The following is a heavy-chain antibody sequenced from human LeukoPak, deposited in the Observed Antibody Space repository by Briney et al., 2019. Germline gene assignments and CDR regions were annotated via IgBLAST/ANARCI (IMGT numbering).Heavy chain of an antibody. CDR1: GYSFTSYW. D-gene: IGHD2-2*01. J-gene: IGHJ4*02. Sequence: GESLKISCKGSGYSFTSYWIGWERQMPGKGLEWMGIIYPGDSDTRYSPSFQGQVTISADKSISTAYLQWSSLKASDTAMYYCARHGDCSSTSCYAGGADYWGQGTLVTVSS. V-gene: IGHV5-51*01. CDR3: ARHGDCSSTSCYAGGADY. CDR2: IYPGDSDT.